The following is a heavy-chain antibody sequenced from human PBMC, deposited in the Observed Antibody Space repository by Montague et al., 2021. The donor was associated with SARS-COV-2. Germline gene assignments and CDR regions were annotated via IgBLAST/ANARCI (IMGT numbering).Heavy chain of an antibody. CDR1: GYSISSGYY. Sequence: ETLSLTCTVSGYSISSGYYWGWIRQPPGKGLEWIGSIYHSGSTYYNPSLKSRVTISVDTSKNQFSLKLSSVTAADTAVYYCARSQDCSTTSCHFDYWGQGALVTVSS. J-gene: IGHJ4*02. D-gene: IGHD2-2*01. CDR2: IYHSGST. V-gene: IGHV4-38-2*02. CDR3: ARSQDCSTTSCHFDY.